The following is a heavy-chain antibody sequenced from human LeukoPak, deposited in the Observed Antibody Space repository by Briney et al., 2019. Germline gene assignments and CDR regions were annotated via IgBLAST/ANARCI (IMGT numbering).Heavy chain of an antibody. J-gene: IGHJ4*02. D-gene: IGHD3-10*01. Sequence: GGSLRLSCAASGFTFNIDWMNWVRQAPGRGLEWVGRIKSKTDGGTTDYAAPVKGRFTISRDDSKNTLYLQMNSLKTEDTALYYCTTLTMIRRDHADYWGQGTLVTVSS. CDR1: GFTFNIDW. CDR3: TTLTMIRRDHADY. CDR2: IKSKTDGGTT. V-gene: IGHV3-15*01.